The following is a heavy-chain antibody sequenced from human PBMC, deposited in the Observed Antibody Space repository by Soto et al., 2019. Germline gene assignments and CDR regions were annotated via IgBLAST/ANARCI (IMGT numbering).Heavy chain of an antibody. CDR3: ARDLRFLEWSNYYGMDV. Sequence: GGSLRLCCAASGFTFSSYEMNWVRQAPGKGLEWVSYISSSGSTIYYADSVKGRFTISRDNAKNSLYLQMNSLRAEDTAVYYCARDLRFLEWSNYYGMDVWGQGTTVTVSS. CDR1: GFTFSSYE. D-gene: IGHD3-3*01. J-gene: IGHJ6*02. CDR2: ISSSGSTI. V-gene: IGHV3-48*03.